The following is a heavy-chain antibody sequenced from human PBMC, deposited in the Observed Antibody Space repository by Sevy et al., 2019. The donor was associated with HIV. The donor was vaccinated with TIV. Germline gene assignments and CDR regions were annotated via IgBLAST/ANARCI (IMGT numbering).Heavy chain of an antibody. J-gene: IGHJ4*02. D-gene: IGHD1-26*01. CDR3: AGENAWGRGYS. V-gene: IGHV4-59*08. CDR1: GGSITSLY. CDR2: IYYNGHI. Sequence: SETLSLTCTVSGGSITSLYWNWIRQPPGKGLEWIAHIYYNGHINYNPSLKSRVTLSLDTSKNKFSLRLSSETAADTAMYYCAGENAWGRGYSWGQGTLVTVSS.